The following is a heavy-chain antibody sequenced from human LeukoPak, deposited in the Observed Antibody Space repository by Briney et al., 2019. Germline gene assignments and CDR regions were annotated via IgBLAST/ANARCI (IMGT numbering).Heavy chain of an antibody. Sequence: PGGSLRLSCAASGXTFSNAWVSWVRQAPGKRLEWVVRIKSKTDGGTTDYAAPVKGRFTISRDDSKNTLYLQMNSLKTEDTAVYYCTTVSRTGGFDYWGQGTLVTVSS. CDR3: TTVSRTGGFDY. D-gene: IGHD1-14*01. CDR1: GXTFSNAW. J-gene: IGHJ4*02. V-gene: IGHV3-15*01. CDR2: IKSKTDGGTT.